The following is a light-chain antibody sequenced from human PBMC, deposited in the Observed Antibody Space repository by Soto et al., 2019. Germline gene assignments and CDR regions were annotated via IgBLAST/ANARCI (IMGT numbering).Light chain of an antibody. CDR1: QSVSNN. V-gene: IGKV3-15*01. J-gene: IGKJ4*01. Sequence: EIVMTQSPATLSVSPGERATLSCRASQSVSNNVAWYQQKPGQAPRLLIYHAATRATGIPARFSGSGSGTEVTLTISSLQSEDFAVYYCQQYNEWPLTFGGGTKVELK. CDR2: HAA. CDR3: QQYNEWPLT.